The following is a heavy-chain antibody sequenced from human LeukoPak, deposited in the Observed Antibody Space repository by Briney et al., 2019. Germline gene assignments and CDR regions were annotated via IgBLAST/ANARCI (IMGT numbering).Heavy chain of an antibody. Sequence: PSETLSLTCTVSGGSISSYYWSWIRQPPGKGLEWIGYIYYSGSTNYNPSHKSRVTISVDTSKNQFSLKLSSVTAADTAVYYCARGVGYYNILTGYPFDYWGQGTLVTVSS. V-gene: IGHV4-59*01. J-gene: IGHJ4*02. D-gene: IGHD3-9*01. CDR2: IYYSGST. CDR3: ARGVGYYNILTGYPFDY. CDR1: GGSISSYY.